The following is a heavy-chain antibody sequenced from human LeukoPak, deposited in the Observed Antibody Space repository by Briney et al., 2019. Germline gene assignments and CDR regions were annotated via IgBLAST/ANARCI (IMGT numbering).Heavy chain of an antibody. CDR3: ARSAESSSWVEFDY. CDR1: GFTFSNAW. J-gene: IGHJ4*02. D-gene: IGHD6-13*01. V-gene: IGHV3-20*04. CDR2: INWNGGST. Sequence: PGGSLRLSCAASGFTFSNAWMSWVRQAPGKGLEWVSGINWNGGSTGYADSVKGRFTISRDNAKNSLYLQMNSLRAEDTALYYCARSAESSSWVEFDYWGQGTLVTVSS.